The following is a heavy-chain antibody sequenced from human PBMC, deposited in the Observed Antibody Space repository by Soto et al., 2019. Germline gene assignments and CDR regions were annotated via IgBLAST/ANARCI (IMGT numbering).Heavy chain of an antibody. CDR2: ISAYNGNT. V-gene: IGHV1-18*04. J-gene: IGHJ4*02. D-gene: IGHD3-10*01. CDR1: GYTFTSYG. Sequence: ASVKVSCKASGYTFTSYGISWVRQAPGQGLEWMGWISAYNGNTNYAQKLQGRVTMTTDTSTSTAYMELRSLRSDDTAVYYCARVSPRSLGPEVWFGELTTPFDYWGQGTLVTVS. CDR3: ARVSPRSLGPEVWFGELTTPFDY.